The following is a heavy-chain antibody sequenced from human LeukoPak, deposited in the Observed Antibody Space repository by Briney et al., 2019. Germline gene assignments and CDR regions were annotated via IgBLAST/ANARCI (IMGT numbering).Heavy chain of an antibody. V-gene: IGHV3-21*01. CDR1: GFTFSSYI. J-gene: IGHJ4*02. Sequence: GGSLRLSCAASGFTFSSYIMKWVRQAPGKGVEWVSSICRSSSQIYYADSVKGRFTISSDNDKNPLYLQMNSLRAEDTAVDYCASFNAAGTSFWDYWGQGTLVTVSS. CDR3: ASFNAAGTSFWDY. D-gene: IGHD6-19*01. CDR2: ICRSSSQI.